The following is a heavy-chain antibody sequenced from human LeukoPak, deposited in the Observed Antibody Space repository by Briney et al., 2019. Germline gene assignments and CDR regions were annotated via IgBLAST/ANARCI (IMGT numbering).Heavy chain of an antibody. CDR2: IIPIFGTA. Sequence: ASVKVSCKASGGTFSSYAISWVRQAPGQGLEWMGGIIPIFGTANYAQKFQGRVTITTDESTSTAYMELSSLRSEDTAVYYCARAVAPIVVVPAANDYYYYYMDVWGKGTTVTVSS. CDR3: ARAVAPIVVVPAANDYYYYYMDV. CDR1: GGTFSSYA. J-gene: IGHJ6*03. V-gene: IGHV1-69*05. D-gene: IGHD2-2*01.